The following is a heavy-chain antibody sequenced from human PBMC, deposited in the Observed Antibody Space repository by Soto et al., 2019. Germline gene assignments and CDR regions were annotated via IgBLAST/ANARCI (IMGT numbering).Heavy chain of an antibody. D-gene: IGHD3-9*01. J-gene: IGHJ4*02. V-gene: IGHV3-48*04. Sequence: EVQLVESGGGLVQPGGSLRLSCVASGFTFSSYSMVWVRQAPGKGLEWISYIFVSSTTIYYADSVKGRFTVSRDNAQTSLFLLMNSLRVEDTAVYYCARDRDWAFDYWGRGTLVTVSS. CDR3: ARDRDWAFDY. CDR1: GFTFSSYS. CDR2: IFVSSTTI.